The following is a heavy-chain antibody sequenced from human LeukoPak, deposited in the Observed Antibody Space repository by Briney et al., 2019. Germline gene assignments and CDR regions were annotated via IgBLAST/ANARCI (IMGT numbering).Heavy chain of an antibody. CDR3: ARDAALGYGRNTRYVFDY. D-gene: IGHD4-23*01. CDR1: GFTFSDYY. Sequence: GGSLRLTCAASGFTFSDYYMSWIRQAPGKGLEWVSYISSSSSYTNYADSVKGRFTISRDNAKNSLYLQMNSLRAEETAVYYYARDAALGYGRNTRYVFDYWGQGTLVTVSS. CDR2: ISSSSSYT. V-gene: IGHV3-11*05. J-gene: IGHJ4*02.